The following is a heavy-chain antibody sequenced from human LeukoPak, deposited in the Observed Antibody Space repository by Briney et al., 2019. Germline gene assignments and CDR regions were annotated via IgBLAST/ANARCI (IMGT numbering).Heavy chain of an antibody. CDR1: GFTFSTYW. V-gene: IGHV3-7*01. CDR3: ARETVRWFDP. Sequence: GGSLRLSCAASGFTFSTYWMSWVRQAPGKGLEWVANMDQDGTEKNYVDSVKGRFTISRDNAKNSLYLQMNSLRAEDTAVYYCARETVRWFDPWGQGTLVTVSS. J-gene: IGHJ5*02. CDR2: MDQDGTEK. D-gene: IGHD3-10*01.